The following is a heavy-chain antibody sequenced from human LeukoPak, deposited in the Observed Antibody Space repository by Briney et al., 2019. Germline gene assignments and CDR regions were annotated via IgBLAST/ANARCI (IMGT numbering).Heavy chain of an antibody. Sequence: PGGSLRLSCAASGFTVSSNYMSWVRQAPGKGLEWVSVIYSGGSTYYADSVKGRFTISRDNSKNTLYLQMNSLRAEDTAVYYCATGSPKRGYSYGPHFDYWGQGTLVTVSS. V-gene: IGHV3-53*01. CDR3: ATGSPKRGYSYGPHFDY. J-gene: IGHJ4*02. D-gene: IGHD5-18*01. CDR2: IYSGGST. CDR1: GFTVSSNY.